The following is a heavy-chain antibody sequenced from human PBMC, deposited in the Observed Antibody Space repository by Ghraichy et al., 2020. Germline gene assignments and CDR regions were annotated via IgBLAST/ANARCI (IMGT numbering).Heavy chain of an antibody. CDR3: AGNYGSGSYDYYYGMDV. V-gene: IGHV3-48*02. Sequence: GGSLRLSCAASGFTFSSYSMNWVRQAPGKGLEWVSYITSGSSAIYYADSVKGRFTISRDNAKNSLYLHMNSLRDEDTAVYYCAGNYGSGSYDYYYGMDVWGQGTTVTVSS. D-gene: IGHD3-10*01. J-gene: IGHJ6*02. CDR2: ITSGSSAI. CDR1: GFTFSSYS.